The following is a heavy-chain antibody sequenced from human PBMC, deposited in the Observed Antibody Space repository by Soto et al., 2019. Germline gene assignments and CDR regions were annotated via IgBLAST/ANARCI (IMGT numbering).Heavy chain of an antibody. CDR3: AREGEAAAGTVGYYYYGMDV. V-gene: IGHV5-10-1*01. Sequence: GESLKISCKGSGYSFTSYWISWVRQMPGKGLEWMGRIDPSDSYTNYSPSFQGHVTISADKSISTAYLQWSSLKASDTAMYYCAREGEAAAGTVGYYYYGMDVWGQGTTVTVSS. CDR2: IDPSDSYT. CDR1: GYSFTSYW. D-gene: IGHD6-13*01. J-gene: IGHJ6*02.